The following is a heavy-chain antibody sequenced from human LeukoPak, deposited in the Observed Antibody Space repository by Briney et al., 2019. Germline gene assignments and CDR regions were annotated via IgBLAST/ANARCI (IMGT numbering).Heavy chain of an antibody. CDR2: IHHSGST. D-gene: IGHD4-11*01. J-gene: IGHJ6*03. Sequence: KTSETLSLTCAVYGGSFSGYYWRWIRQPPGKGLEWMGEIHHSGSTNYIPSLKSRVTISVDTSKNQFSLKLRSVTAADTAVYYCASRKTPYSNYPSYYYCKDVWGKGTTVTASS. CDR3: ASRKTPYSNYPSYYYCKDV. CDR1: GGSFSGYY. V-gene: IGHV4-34*01.